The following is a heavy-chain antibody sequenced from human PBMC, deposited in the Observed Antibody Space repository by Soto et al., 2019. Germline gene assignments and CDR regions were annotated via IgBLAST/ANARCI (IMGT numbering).Heavy chain of an antibody. CDR3: AREKRANGYFDY. CDR2: IKQAGSEK. Sequence: PGGSLRLSCAAAGFTFSADWRSWVRQAPGKGLEWVANIKQAGSEKYYVDSVNGRFIISRDDAKNSLFLQVNSLRVEDTAVYYCAREKRANGYFDYWGQGTLVTVS. J-gene: IGHJ4*02. V-gene: IGHV3-7*01. D-gene: IGHD6-25*01. CDR1: GFTFSADW.